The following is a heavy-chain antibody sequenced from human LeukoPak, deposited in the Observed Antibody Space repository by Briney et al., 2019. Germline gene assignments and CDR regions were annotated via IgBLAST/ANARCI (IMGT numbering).Heavy chain of an antibody. Sequence: PGGSLRLSCAASGFTFSSYEMNWVRQAPGKGLEWVSYISSSGSTIYYADSVKGRFTISRDNAKNSLYLQMSSLRAEDTAVYYCARDSGNYLDAFDIWGQGTMVTVSS. CDR2: ISSSGSTI. D-gene: IGHD1-7*01. V-gene: IGHV3-48*03. CDR3: ARDSGNYLDAFDI. CDR1: GFTFSSYE. J-gene: IGHJ3*02.